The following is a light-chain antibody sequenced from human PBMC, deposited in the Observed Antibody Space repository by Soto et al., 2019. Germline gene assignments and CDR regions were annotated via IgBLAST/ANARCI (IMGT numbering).Light chain of an antibody. J-gene: IGKJ5*01. CDR3: QQYGSSLSIT. V-gene: IGKV3-20*01. CDR1: QSVSSNY. CDR2: GAS. Sequence: EIVLTQSPGTLSLSPGERATLSCRASQSVSSNYFAWYQQKPGQAPRLLIYGASSRATGIPDRFSGSGSGTDFTLNISRLEPEDFAVYYCQQYGSSLSITFGQGTRLEIK.